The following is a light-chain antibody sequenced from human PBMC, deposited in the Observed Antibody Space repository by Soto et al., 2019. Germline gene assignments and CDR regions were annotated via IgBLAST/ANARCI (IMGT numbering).Light chain of an antibody. CDR3: QQRSNLFT. J-gene: IGKJ3*01. CDR1: QSLSNF. CDR2: DAS. V-gene: IGKV3-11*01. Sequence: EIVLTQSPATLSLSPGGRATLSCRVSQSLSNFLAWYQQKPGQAPRLLIYDASNRATGIPVRFSGSASGTDFTLTISSQEPEYFAVCYCQQRSNLFTFGPGTTVQI.